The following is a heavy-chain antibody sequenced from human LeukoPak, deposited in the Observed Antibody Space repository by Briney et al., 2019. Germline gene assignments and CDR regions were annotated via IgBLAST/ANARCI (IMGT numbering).Heavy chain of an antibody. J-gene: IGHJ6*03. CDR3: ARGGCGGSCLYYYYYMDV. CDR1: GFTFSSFW. V-gene: IGHV3-66*01. CDR2: IYSGGST. D-gene: IGHD2-15*01. Sequence: PGGSLRLSCAASGFTFSSFWMSWVRQAPGKGLEWVSVIYSGGSTYYADSVKGRFTISRDNSKNTLYLQMNSLRAEDTAVYYCARGGCGGSCLYYYYYMDVWGKGTTVTISS.